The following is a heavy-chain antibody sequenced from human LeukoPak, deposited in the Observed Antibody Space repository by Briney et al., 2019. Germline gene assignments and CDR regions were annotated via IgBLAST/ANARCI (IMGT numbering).Heavy chain of an antibody. J-gene: IGHJ4*02. CDR2: IYYSGTT. CDR1: GASIGSGAHY. D-gene: IGHD3/OR15-3a*01. Sequence: PSQTLSLTCTVSGASIGSGAHYWSWLRQHPGKGLEWIGYIYYSGTTYYNPSLKSRATVSVDTSKNQFSLKLSSVTAADTAVYYCARTMGARGLVFDYWGQGTPVTVSS. V-gene: IGHV4-31*03. CDR3: ARTMGARGLVFDY.